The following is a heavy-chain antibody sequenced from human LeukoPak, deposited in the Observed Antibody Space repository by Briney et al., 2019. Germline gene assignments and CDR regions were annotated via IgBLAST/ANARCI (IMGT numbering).Heavy chain of an antibody. CDR3: ARVPGSTGSY. CDR1: GFTFSSYG. CDR2: IKQDGSEK. V-gene: IGHV3-7*01. D-gene: IGHD3-10*01. Sequence: GGSLRLSCAASGFTFSSYGMHWVRQAPGKGLEWVANIKQDGSEKYYVDAVKGRFTISRDNAKNSLYLQMNSLRAEDTAVYYCARVPGSTGSYWGQGTLVTVSS. J-gene: IGHJ4*02.